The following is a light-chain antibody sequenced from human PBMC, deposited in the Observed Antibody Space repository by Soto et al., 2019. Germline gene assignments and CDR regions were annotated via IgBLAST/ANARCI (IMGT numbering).Light chain of an antibody. V-gene: IGLV1-44*01. CDR1: RSNIGSKT. CDR2: SNN. J-gene: IGLJ1*01. Sequence: QSVLTQPPSASGTPGQRVTISCSGSRSNIGSKTVNWYQQLPGTAHKLLIYSNNHRPSGVPDRFSGSKSGTSASLAISGLQYEDEADYYCATWDDSLNGLFGTGTKLTVL. CDR3: ATWDDSLNGL.